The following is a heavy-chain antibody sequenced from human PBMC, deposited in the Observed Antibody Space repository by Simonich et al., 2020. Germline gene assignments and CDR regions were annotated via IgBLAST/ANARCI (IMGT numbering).Heavy chain of an antibody. V-gene: IGHV3-48*03. CDR2: ISDMLSTI. J-gene: IGHJ6*02. D-gene: IGHD6-13*01. Sequence: EVQLVESGGGLVQPGGSLRLSCAASGFTFSSYEMNWVRQAPGEWMGWVSYISDMLSTIYYGDSVKGLFTISRDNAKNSLYLQMNSLRAEDTAVYYCASPIAAAGTSYYYYYGMDVWGQGTTVTVSS. CDR1: GFTFSSYE. CDR3: ASPIAAAGTSYYYYYGMDV.